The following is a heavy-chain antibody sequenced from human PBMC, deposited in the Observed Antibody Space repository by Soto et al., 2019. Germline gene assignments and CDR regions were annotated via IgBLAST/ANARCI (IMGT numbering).Heavy chain of an antibody. J-gene: IGHJ3*02. CDR3: ARESSSGLYNFDI. D-gene: IGHD6-6*01. Sequence: ASVKVSCKASGYTFTVYYMHWVRQAPGQGLEWMGWINPNSGGTNYAQKFQGWVTMTRDTSISTAYMELSRLRSDDTAVYYCARESSSGLYNFDIWGQGTMVTVSS. CDR2: INPNSGGT. CDR1: GYTFTVYY. V-gene: IGHV1-2*04.